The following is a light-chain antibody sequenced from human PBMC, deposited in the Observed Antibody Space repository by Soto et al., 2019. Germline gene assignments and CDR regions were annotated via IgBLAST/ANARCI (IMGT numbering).Light chain of an antibody. CDR2: GAS. CDR1: QSISSN. J-gene: IGKJ4*01. Sequence: ETVMTQSPATLSVSPGERATLSCRASQSISSNLAWYQQKPGQAPRLLSYGASTRATGIPARCTGSGSGTEFTLTISSLQSEDFAVYYCQQYNNWPLTFGGGTKVDIK. V-gene: IGKV3-15*01. CDR3: QQYNNWPLT.